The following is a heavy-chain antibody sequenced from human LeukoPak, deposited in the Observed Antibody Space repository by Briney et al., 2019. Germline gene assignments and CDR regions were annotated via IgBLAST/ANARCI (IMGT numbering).Heavy chain of an antibody. Sequence: SQTLSLTCTVSGGSVSSGDYSWSWIRQPPGKGLEWIGYTYYGGSTHFNPSLKSRVTISIDTSKNQFSLKLSSVTAADTAMYYCARGAYDMTSIFDYWGQGTLVTVSS. V-gene: IGHV4-30-4*01. CDR1: GGSVSSGDYS. D-gene: IGHD3-22*01. J-gene: IGHJ4*02. CDR2: TYYGGST. CDR3: ARGAYDMTSIFDY.